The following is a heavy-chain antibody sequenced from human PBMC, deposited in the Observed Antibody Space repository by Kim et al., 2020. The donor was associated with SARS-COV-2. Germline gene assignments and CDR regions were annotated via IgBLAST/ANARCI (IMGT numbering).Heavy chain of an antibody. CDR2: INPSGGST. J-gene: IGHJ4*02. CDR3: ARDQDYYGSGSYWPY. CDR1: GYTFTSYY. Sequence: ASVKVSCKASGYTFTSYYMHWVRQAPGQGLEWMGIINPSGGSTSYAQKFQGRVTMTRDTSTSIVYMELSSLRSEDTAVYYCARDQDYYGSGSYWPYWGQGTLVTVSS. V-gene: IGHV1-46*01. D-gene: IGHD3-10*01.